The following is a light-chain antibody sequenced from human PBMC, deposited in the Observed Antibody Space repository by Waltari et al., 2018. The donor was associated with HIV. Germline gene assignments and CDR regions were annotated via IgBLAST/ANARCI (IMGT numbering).Light chain of an antibody. Sequence: QSALTQPASVSGSPGQSITISCTGPSRDVGSYNLVPWYQQHPGKAPKLMIYEVSKRPSGVSNRFSGSKSGNTASLTISGLQAEDEADYYCCSYVGWSTILYVFGTGTKVTVL. CDR3: CSYVGWSTILYV. V-gene: IGLV2-23*02. J-gene: IGLJ1*01. CDR1: SRDVGSYNL. CDR2: EVS.